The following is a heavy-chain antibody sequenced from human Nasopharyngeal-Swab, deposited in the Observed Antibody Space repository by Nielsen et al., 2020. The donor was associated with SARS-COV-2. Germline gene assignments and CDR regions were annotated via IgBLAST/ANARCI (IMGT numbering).Heavy chain of an antibody. D-gene: IGHD2-15*01. CDR2: ISSSSSTI. CDR3: ARDPIVVVVAATPGGMDV. V-gene: IGHV3-48*04. Sequence: GGSLRLSCAASRFTFSSYAMNWVRQAPGKGLEWVSYISSSSSTIYYADSVKGRFTISRDNAKPSLYLQMNSLRAEDTAVYYCARDPIVVVVAATPGGMDVWGQGTTVTLSS. J-gene: IGHJ6*02. CDR1: RFTFSSYA.